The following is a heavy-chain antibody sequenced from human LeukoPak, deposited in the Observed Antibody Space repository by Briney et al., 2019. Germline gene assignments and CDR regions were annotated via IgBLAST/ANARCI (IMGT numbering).Heavy chain of an antibody. CDR2: IDNSSTTI. V-gene: IGHV3-48*01. Sequence: PGGSLRLSCAASGFTFSSYSMNWVRQAPGKGLEWVSYIDNSSTTIYYADSVRGRFTISRDNAENSLYLQMNSLRAEDTAVYYCAKDVKFGVVIRSLDYWGQGTLVTVSS. CDR1: GFTFSSYS. CDR3: AKDVKFGVVIRSLDY. J-gene: IGHJ4*02. D-gene: IGHD3-3*01.